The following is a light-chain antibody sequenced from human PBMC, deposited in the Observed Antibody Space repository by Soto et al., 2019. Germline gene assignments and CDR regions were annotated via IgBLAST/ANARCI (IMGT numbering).Light chain of an antibody. CDR2: GAS. CDR3: QQYGSSPIT. Sequence: EFVLTQSPGTLSLSPGERATLSCRASQTVRNNYLAWYQQKPGQAPRLLIYGASSRATGIPDRFSGSGSGTDFTLTISRLEPEDSAVYYCQQYGSSPITFGQGTRLE. CDR1: QTVRNNY. J-gene: IGKJ5*01. V-gene: IGKV3-20*01.